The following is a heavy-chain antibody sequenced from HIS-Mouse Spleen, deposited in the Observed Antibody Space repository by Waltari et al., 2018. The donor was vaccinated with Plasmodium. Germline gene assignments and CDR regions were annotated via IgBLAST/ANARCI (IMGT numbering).Heavy chain of an antibody. J-gene: IGHJ2*01. CDR2: IKQDGSEK. D-gene: IGHD6-13*01. CDR3: ASSWYWYFDL. V-gene: IGHV3-7*01. CDR1: GFTFSRYW. Sequence: EVRLVESGGGLVQPGGSLSLSCAAHGFTFSRYWMSWVRQAPGKGLEWVANIKQDGSEKYYVDSVKGRFTISRDNAKNSLYLQMNSLRAEDTAVYYCASSWYWYFDLWGRGTLVTVSS.